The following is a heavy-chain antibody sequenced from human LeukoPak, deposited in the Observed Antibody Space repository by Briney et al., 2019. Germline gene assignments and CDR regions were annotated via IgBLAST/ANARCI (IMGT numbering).Heavy chain of an antibody. J-gene: IGHJ4*02. V-gene: IGHV3-74*01. CDR1: GFTFSTYW. Sequence: GGSLRLSCAGSGFTFSTYWMHWVRQAPGKALVWVSRINTDGSSTTYADSVKGRFTISRDNAKNTLYLQMNSLRAEDTALHYCARALGSSSDYWGQGTLVSVSS. CDR2: INTDGSST. D-gene: IGHD1-26*01. CDR3: ARALGSSSDY.